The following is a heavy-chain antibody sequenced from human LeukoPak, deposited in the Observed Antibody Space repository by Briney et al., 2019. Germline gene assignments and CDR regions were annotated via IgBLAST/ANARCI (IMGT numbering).Heavy chain of an antibody. V-gene: IGHV3-33*01. CDR1: GFTFSSYG. Sequence: GGSLRLSCAASGFTFSSYGMHWVRQAPGKGLEWVAVIWYDGSNKYYADSVKGRFTISRDNSKNTLYPQMNSLRAEDTAVYYCARENEVWGSYRYWGQGTLVTVSS. CDR3: ARENEVWGSYRY. CDR2: IWYDGSNK. D-gene: IGHD3-16*02. J-gene: IGHJ4*02.